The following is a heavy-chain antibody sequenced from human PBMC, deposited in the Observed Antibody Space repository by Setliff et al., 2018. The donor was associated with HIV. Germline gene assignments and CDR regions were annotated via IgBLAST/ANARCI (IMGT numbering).Heavy chain of an antibody. Sequence: PEETLSLTCTVSGDSIITYYWTWIRQPPGKGLEWIGYIHHSGSSDYTPSLRSRVTMSVDTSKNQFSLKLTSVTAADTAVYYCAREHDYSNYRRLDSWGQGILVTVSS. CDR2: IHHSGSS. CDR1: GDSIITYY. D-gene: IGHD4-4*01. V-gene: IGHV4-4*08. J-gene: IGHJ4*02. CDR3: AREHDYSNYRRLDS.